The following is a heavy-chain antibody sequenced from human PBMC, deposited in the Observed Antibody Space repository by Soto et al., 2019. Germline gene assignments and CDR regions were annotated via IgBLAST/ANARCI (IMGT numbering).Heavy chain of an antibody. CDR2: ISAYNGNT. J-gene: IGHJ3*02. D-gene: IGHD3-10*01. CDR1: GYTFTSYG. CDR3: ARGQYYYGSDDAFDI. V-gene: IGHV1-18*01. Sequence: ASVKVSCKASGYTFTSYGISWVRQAPGQGLEWMGWISAYNGNTNYAQKLQGRATMTTDTSTSTAYMELRSLRSDDTAVYYCARGQYYYGSDDAFDIWGQGTMVTVSS.